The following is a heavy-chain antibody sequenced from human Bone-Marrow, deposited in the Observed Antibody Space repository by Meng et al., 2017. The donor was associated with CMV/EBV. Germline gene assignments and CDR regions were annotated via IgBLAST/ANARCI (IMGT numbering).Heavy chain of an antibody. CDR1: GFTFSNAW. D-gene: IGHD3-3*01. CDR3: ARDITIFGVAPLDV. V-gene: IGHV3-21*01. CDR2: ISSSSSYI. Sequence: GESLKISCAASGFTFSNAWMSWVRQAPGKGLEWVSSISSSSSYIYYADSVKGRFTISRDNAKNSLYLQMNSLRAEDTAVYYCARDITIFGVAPLDVWGQGTTVTVSS. J-gene: IGHJ6*02.